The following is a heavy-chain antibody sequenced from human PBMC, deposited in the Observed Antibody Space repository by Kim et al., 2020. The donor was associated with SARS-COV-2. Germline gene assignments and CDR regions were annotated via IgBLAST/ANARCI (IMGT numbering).Heavy chain of an antibody. CDR2: ISYSGNT. CDR3: MSHRSSGTDYAASDI. CDR1: TGSIAISTNY. Sequence: SETLSLTCTVSTGSIAISTNYWGWIRQPPGKGLEWIASISYSGNTYYNPSLKSRVTISVDTSKSQFSLKLTSVSAADTAVYYCMSHRSSGTDYAASDIWGPGEMVTVSS. D-gene: IGHD1-26*01. V-gene: IGHV4-39*01. J-gene: IGHJ3*02.